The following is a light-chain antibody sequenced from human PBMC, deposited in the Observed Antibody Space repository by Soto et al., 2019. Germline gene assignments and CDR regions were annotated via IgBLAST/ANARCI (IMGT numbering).Light chain of an antibody. CDR3: KQGTHWPYT. J-gene: IGKJ2*01. Sequence: DVVMTQSPVSLPVTLGQPASISCRSNQGLVHSNGGTSLSWFQQRPGQSPRRLIHQVSNRDSGVPDRFAGSGSGTDFTLDISRVEAEDIGVYYCKQGTHWPYTFGQGTKLEI. CDR2: QVS. V-gene: IGKV2-30*02. CDR1: QGLVHSNGGTS.